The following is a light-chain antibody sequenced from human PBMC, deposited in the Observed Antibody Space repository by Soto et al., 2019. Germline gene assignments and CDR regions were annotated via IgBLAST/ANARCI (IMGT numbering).Light chain of an antibody. Sequence: EIVMTQSPATLSVSPGERATLSCRASQSVRNNLAWYQQKPGQAPRLLIYGASTRATGIPARFSGSGSGTEFTLTISSLQPEDFATYYCQQIKSYPRTFGQGTKVDIK. CDR2: GAS. V-gene: IGKV3-15*01. J-gene: IGKJ1*01. CDR3: QQIKSYPRT. CDR1: QSVRNN.